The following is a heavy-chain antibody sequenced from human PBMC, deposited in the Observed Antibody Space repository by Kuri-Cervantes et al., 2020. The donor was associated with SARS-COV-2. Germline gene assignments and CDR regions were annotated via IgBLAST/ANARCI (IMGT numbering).Heavy chain of an antibody. Sequence: GGSLRLSCAASGFTFSSYAMSWVRQAPGKGLEWVSAISGSGGSTYYADSVKGRFTISRDNSKNTLYLQMNSLRAEDTAVYYCTTVGTGYSYGFDYYGMDVWGQGTTVTVSS. CDR1: GFTFSSYA. J-gene: IGHJ6*02. D-gene: IGHD5-18*01. V-gene: IGHV3-23*01. CDR3: TTVGTGYSYGFDYYGMDV. CDR2: ISGSGGST.